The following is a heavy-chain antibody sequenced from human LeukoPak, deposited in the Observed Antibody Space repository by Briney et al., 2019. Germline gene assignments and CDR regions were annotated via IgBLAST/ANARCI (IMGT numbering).Heavy chain of an antibody. Sequence: SETLSLTCAVYGGSFSGYYWSWLRQPPGKGLEWIGEINHSGSTNYNPSLKSRVTISVDTSKNQFSLKLSSVTAADTAVYYCARLGSSHLIDYWGQGTLVTVSS. V-gene: IGHV4-34*01. CDR3: ARLGSSHLIDY. D-gene: IGHD6-6*01. J-gene: IGHJ4*02. CDR2: INHSGST. CDR1: GGSFSGYY.